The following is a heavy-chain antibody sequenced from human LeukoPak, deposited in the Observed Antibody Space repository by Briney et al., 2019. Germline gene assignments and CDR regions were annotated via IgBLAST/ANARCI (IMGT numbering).Heavy chain of an antibody. V-gene: IGHV4-59*01. J-gene: IGHJ6*02. Sequence: SETLSLTCTVSGGSISSYYWSWIRQPPGKGLEWIGYIYYSGSTNYNPSLKSRVTISVDTSKNQFSLKLSSVIAADTAVYYCARGGEEWFGELLFPRYYGMDVWGQGTTVTVSS. D-gene: IGHD3-10*01. CDR3: ARGGEEWFGELLFPRYYGMDV. CDR2: IYYSGST. CDR1: GGSISSYY.